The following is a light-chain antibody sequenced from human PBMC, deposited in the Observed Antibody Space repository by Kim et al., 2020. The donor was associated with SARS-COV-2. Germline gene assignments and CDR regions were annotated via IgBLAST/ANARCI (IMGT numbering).Light chain of an antibody. CDR1: QRGNGRD. Sequence: LSQGVRVTTTCRASQRGNGRDIAWYQQKPGLARRLLFTGAYNRATGIPDRFSGSGSGTDLTLTINRVEPEDVAVYYCQQDGSSPSTFGQGTKLEI. J-gene: IGKJ2*02. V-gene: IGKV3-20*01. CDR2: GAY. CDR3: QQDGSSPST.